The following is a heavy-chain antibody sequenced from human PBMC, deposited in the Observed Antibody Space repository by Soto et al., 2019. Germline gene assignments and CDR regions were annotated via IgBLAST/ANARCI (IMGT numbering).Heavy chain of an antibody. J-gene: IGHJ4*02. D-gene: IGHD3-10*01. CDR2: IIPIFDAT. CDR3: ARDLTSVRGS. CDR1: GGTFSRHS. V-gene: IGHV1-69*01. Sequence: QVQMVQSGAEVKKPGSSARVSCKVSGGTFSRHSISWVRQAPGQGLEWMGGIIPIFDATQSAQKFQGRLTITADESTTTFHMDLSGLRPEDTAIYYCARDLTSVRGSWGKGTVVTVS.